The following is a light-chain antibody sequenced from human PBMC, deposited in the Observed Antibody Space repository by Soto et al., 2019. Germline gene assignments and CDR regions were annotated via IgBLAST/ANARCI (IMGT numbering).Light chain of an antibody. CDR1: QNVNNW. J-gene: IGKJ1*01. V-gene: IGKV1-5*01. Sequence: DIQMTQSPSTLSASVGDSVTITCRASQNVNNWVAWYQQKPGKAPRFLIYDASSLESGVPSRFSGSGSGTDVTLTISSLQPADCATYYCQRYNSYSRSFGQGTKVQIK. CDR3: QRYNSYSRS. CDR2: DAS.